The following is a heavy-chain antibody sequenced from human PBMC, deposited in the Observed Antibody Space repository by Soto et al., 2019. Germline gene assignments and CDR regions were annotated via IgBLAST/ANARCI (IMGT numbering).Heavy chain of an antibody. CDR3: AKEKPFGPSIAARRRGWIDY. Sequence: GGSLRLSCAASGFTFSSYGMHWVRQAPGKGLEWVAVISYDGSNKYYADSVKGRFTISRDNSKNTLYLQMNSLRAEDTAVYYCAKEKPFGPSIAARRRGWIDYWGQGTLVTVSS. V-gene: IGHV3-30*18. CDR1: GFTFSSYG. D-gene: IGHD6-6*01. J-gene: IGHJ4*02. CDR2: ISYDGSNK.